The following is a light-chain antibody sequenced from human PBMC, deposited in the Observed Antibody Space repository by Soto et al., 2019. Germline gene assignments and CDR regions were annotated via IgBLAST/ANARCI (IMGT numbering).Light chain of an antibody. Sequence: QSALTQPRSVSGSPGQSVTISCTGTSSDVGNYNYVSWYQQHPGKAPKLMIYDVTTRPSGVPDRFSGSKSGNTASLTISGLQAEDEADYYCCSFTGSYTLYVFGTGTKVTVL. J-gene: IGLJ1*01. CDR2: DVT. V-gene: IGLV2-11*01. CDR1: SSDVGNYNY. CDR3: CSFTGSYTLYV.